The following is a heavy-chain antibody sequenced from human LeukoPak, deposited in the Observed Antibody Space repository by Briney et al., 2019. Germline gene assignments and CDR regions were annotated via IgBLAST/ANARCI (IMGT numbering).Heavy chain of an antibody. J-gene: IGHJ5*02. CDR2: IWYDGSNK. Sequence: PGRSLRLSCAASGFTFSDYNMHWVRQAPGKGLEWVAVIWYDGSNKYYADSVKGRFTISRDNSKNTLYLQMNSLRAEDTAVYYCARDYDFWGNNWFDPWGQGTLVTVSS. CDR1: GFTFSDYN. V-gene: IGHV3-33*08. CDR3: ARDYDFWGNNWFDP. D-gene: IGHD3/OR15-3a*01.